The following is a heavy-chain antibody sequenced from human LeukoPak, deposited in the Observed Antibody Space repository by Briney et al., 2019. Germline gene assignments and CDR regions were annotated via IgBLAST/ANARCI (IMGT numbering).Heavy chain of an antibody. CDR2: IYYSGST. CDR1: GGSISSSSYY. V-gene: IGHV4-39*01. J-gene: IGHJ4*02. D-gene: IGHD1/OR15-1a*01. Sequence: PSETLSLTCPVSGGSISSSSYYWGWIRQPPGKGLEWIGSIYYSGSTYYNPSLKSRVTISVDTSKNQFSLKLSSVTAADTAVYYCARREQEFFDYWGQGTLVTVSS. CDR3: ARREQEFFDY.